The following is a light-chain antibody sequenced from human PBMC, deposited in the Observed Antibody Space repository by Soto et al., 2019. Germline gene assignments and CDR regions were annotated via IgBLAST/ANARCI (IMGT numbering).Light chain of an antibody. J-gene: IGLJ1*01. Sequence: QSALTKPACVSGSPGQSITISCTGTSSDVGSYNLVSWYQHHPGKAPKFLIYEGTKRPSGVSNRFSGSKSGNTASLTISGLQAEDEADYYCCSYAGSSTYVFGTGTKVTVL. CDR1: SSDVGSYNL. CDR2: EGT. V-gene: IGLV2-23*01. CDR3: CSYAGSSTYV.